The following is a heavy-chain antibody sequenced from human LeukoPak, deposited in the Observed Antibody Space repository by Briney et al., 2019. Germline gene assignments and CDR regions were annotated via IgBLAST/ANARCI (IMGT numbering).Heavy chain of an antibody. V-gene: IGHV1-69*13. D-gene: IGHD5-18*01. CDR1: GGTFSSYA. J-gene: IGHJ5*02. CDR2: IIPIFGTA. CDR3: ARDLDSYGYSGWFDH. Sequence: SVEVSCKASGGTFSSYAISWVRQAPGQGLEWMGGIIPIFGTANYAQKFQGRVTITADESTSTAYMELSSLRSEDTAVYYCARDLDSYGYSGWFDHWGQGTLVTVST.